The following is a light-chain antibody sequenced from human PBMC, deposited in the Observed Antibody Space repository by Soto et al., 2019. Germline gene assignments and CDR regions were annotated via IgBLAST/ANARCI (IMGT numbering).Light chain of an antibody. CDR2: DAS. CDR1: QSVSRF. Sequence: IVLTQSPATLSLSPGERATLSCRASQSVSRFLVWYQPKPGQAPRLLIYDASNRSNGIPPRVSGSGSGTDFTLHISSLEPEDCAVYYCQQRSNWPGYTFGQWTKLQSK. V-gene: IGKV3-11*01. CDR3: QQRSNWPGYT. J-gene: IGKJ2*01.